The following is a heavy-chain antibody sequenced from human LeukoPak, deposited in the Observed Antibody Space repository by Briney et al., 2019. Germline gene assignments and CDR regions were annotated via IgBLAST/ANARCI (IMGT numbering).Heavy chain of an antibody. V-gene: IGHV3-48*03. CDR3: ARDGDYYDSSGYDY. J-gene: IGHJ4*02. D-gene: IGHD3-22*01. Sequence: GGSLRLSCAASGFTFSSYEMNWVRQAPGKGLEWVSYISSSGSTIYYADSVKGRFTISRDNAKNSLYLQMNSLRAEDTAVYYCARDGDYYDSSGYDYWGQGTLVTVSS. CDR2: ISSSGSTI. CDR1: GFTFSSYE.